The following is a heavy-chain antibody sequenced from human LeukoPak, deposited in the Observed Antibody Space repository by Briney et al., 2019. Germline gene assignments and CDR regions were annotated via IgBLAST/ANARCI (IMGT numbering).Heavy chain of an antibody. Sequence: GGSLRLSCAASGFTFSSYAMSGVRQAPGKGLEWGSAISGSGGSTYYADSVKGRFTISRDNSKNRLYLQMNSLRAEDTAVYYCPKDAPRNDYVWGSYRFYWGQGTLVTVSS. J-gene: IGHJ4*02. D-gene: IGHD3-16*02. CDR3: PKDAPRNDYVWGSYRFY. CDR1: GFTFSSYA. CDR2: ISGSGGST. V-gene: IGHV3-23*01.